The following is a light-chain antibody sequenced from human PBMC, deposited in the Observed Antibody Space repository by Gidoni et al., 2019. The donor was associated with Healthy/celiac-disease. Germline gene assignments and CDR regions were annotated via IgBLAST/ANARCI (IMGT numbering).Light chain of an antibody. J-gene: IGKJ5*01. CDR2: AAS. V-gene: IGKV1-9*01. CDR1: QGISSY. Sequence: DIQLTQSPSFLSASVGDRVTITCRSSQGISSYLAGYQQKPGKAPKLLIYAASTLQSGVPSRFRGSGSGTEFTLTIRSRQPEDFATYYCEKLNSYPLFGQGTRLEIK. CDR3: EKLNSYPL.